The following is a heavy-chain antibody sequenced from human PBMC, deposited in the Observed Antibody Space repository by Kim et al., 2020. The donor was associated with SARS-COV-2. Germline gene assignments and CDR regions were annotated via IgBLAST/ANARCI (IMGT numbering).Heavy chain of an antibody. J-gene: IGHJ1*01. D-gene: IGHD3-10*01. CDR1: GGSISSSSYY. CDR2: IYYSGST. Sequence: SETLSLTCTVSGGSISSSSYYWGWIRQPPGKGLEWIGSIYYSGSTYYNPSLKSRVTISVDTSKNQFSLKLSSVTAADTAVYYCARQLRGVSRWPYFQHWGQGTLVTVSS. CDR3: ARQLRGVSRWPYFQH. V-gene: IGHV4-39*01.